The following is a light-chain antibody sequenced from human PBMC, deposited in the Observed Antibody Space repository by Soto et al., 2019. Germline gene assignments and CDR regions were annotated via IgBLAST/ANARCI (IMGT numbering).Light chain of an antibody. V-gene: IGKV3-11*01. CDR2: DAS. J-gene: IGKJ1*01. Sequence: EIVLTQSPATLSLSPGERATLSCRASQSVSSYLAWYQQKPGQPPRLLIYDASNSATGIPARFSGSGSGTDFTLTISSLEPEDFAVYYCQQRSKWPPWTFGQVNKVEIK. CDR3: QQRSKWPPWT. CDR1: QSVSSY.